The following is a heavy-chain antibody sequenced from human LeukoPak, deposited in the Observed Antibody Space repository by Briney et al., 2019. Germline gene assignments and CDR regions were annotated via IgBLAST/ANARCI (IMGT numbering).Heavy chain of an antibody. CDR2: INSDERSI. V-gene: IGHV3-74*01. D-gene: IGHD3-10*02. CDR3: AKETPLFN. Sequence: GSLRLSCAASGFTFSNYWMHWVRQAPGKGLVWVSRINSDERSITYADSVKGRFTISRDNAKNTLYLQMNSLRAEDTAVYYCAKETPLFNWGQGTLVTVSS. J-gene: IGHJ4*02. CDR1: GFTFSNYW.